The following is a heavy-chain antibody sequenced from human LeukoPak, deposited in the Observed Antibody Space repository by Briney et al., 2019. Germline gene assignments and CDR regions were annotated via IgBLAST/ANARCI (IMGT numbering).Heavy chain of an antibody. Sequence: GGSLRLSCAASGFTFSSYWMHWVRQAPGKGLVWVSRIKSDGSSTSYADSVKGRFTISRDNAKNSLYLQMNSLRDEDTAVYYCATRGSCPNWGQGTLVTVSS. D-gene: IGHD3-16*01. J-gene: IGHJ4*02. CDR2: IKSDGSST. CDR3: ATRGSCPN. V-gene: IGHV3-74*01. CDR1: GFTFSSYW.